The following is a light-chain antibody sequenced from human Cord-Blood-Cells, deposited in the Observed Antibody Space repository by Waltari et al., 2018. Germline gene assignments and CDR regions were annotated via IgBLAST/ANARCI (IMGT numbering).Light chain of an antibody. CDR3: QVWDSSSDHWV. V-gene: IGLV3-21*04. Sequence: SYVLTQPPSVSVAPGKTARITCGGHNIGSKSVPWYQQKPGQAPVLVIYYDSDRPSGIPERFSGSNSGNAATLTISRVEAGDEADYYCQVWDSSSDHWVFGGGTKLTVL. CDR2: YDS. CDR1: NIGSKS. J-gene: IGLJ3*02.